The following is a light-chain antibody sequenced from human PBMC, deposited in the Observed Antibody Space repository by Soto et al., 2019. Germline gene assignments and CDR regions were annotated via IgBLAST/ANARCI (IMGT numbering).Light chain of an antibody. J-gene: IGKJ4*01. V-gene: IGKV3-11*01. CDR2: DAS. Sequence: EIVLTQSPATLSLSPGERATLSCRASQSVSSYLAWYQQKPGQAPRLLIYDASNRATGIPARFSGSGSGTDFTLTISILEPEDCAVYYCQQRSNWHLTFGGGTKVEIK. CDR3: QQRSNWHLT. CDR1: QSVSSY.